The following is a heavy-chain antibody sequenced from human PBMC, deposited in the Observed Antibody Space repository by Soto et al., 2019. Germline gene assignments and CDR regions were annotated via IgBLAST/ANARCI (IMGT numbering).Heavy chain of an antibody. CDR3: ARRTFHYYGSGKGFDP. CDR1: GYTFTSYD. D-gene: IGHD3-10*01. CDR2: MNPNSGNT. Sequence: GASVKVSCKASGYTFTSYDINWVRQATGQGLEWMGWMNPNSGNTGYVQKFQGRVTMTRNTSISTAYMELSSLRSEDTAVYYCARRTFHYYGSGKGFDPWGQGTLVTVSS. V-gene: IGHV1-8*01. J-gene: IGHJ5*02.